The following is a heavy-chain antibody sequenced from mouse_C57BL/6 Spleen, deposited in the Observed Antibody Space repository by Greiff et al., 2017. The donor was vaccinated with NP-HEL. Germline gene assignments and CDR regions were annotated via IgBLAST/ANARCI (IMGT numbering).Heavy chain of an antibody. D-gene: IGHD1-2*01. CDR2: ISSGGSYT. J-gene: IGHJ3*01. Sequence: EVQLVESGGDLVKPGGSLKLSCAASGFTFSSYGMSWVRQTPDKRLEWVATISSGGSYTYYPDSVKGRFTISRDNAKNTLYLQMSSLKSEDTARYYCARPGRRGFAYWGQGTLVTVSA. V-gene: IGHV5-6*01. CDR3: ARPGRRGFAY. CDR1: GFTFSSYG.